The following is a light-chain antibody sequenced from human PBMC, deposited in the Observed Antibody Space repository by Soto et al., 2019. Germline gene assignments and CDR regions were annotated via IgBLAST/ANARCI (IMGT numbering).Light chain of an antibody. J-gene: IGLJ1*01. V-gene: IGLV2-14*01. Sequence: QAVLTPPASVSGSPGQSITISFTGTSSDVGRYNYVSWYQQYPGKAPKLMIYEVSNRPAGVSIGFSGSKSGNTASLTISALQAEDEADYYCTSYTSSNTHVFGGGTKVTVL. CDR1: SSDVGRYNY. CDR3: TSYTSSNTHV. CDR2: EVS.